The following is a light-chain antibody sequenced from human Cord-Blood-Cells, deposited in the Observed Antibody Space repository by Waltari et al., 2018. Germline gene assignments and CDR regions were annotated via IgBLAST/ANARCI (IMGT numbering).Light chain of an antibody. CDR2: EVS. V-gene: IGLV2-8*01. CDR3: SSYAGSNKRV. Sequence: QSALTQPPSASGSPGQSVTISCTGTSSAVGGYNYVSWYQQHPGNAPKLMIYEVSKWPSGVPDRFSGSKSGNTASLTVSGLQAEDEADYYCSSYAGSNKRVFGTGTKVTVL. CDR1: SSAVGGYNY. J-gene: IGLJ1*01.